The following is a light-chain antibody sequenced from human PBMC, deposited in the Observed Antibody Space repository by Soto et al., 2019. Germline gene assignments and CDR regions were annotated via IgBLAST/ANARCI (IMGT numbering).Light chain of an antibody. CDR1: SRDVGGYNY. V-gene: IGLV2-11*01. CDR3: FSYAGRYTFGA. Sequence: QSALTQPRSVSGSLGQSVTISCTGTSRDVGGYNYVSWYQQHPGKAPKLLIFDVTERPSGVPDRFSGSKSGNTASLTISGLQADDDADYYCFSYAGRYTFGAFGGGTKLTVL. CDR2: DVT. J-gene: IGLJ2*01.